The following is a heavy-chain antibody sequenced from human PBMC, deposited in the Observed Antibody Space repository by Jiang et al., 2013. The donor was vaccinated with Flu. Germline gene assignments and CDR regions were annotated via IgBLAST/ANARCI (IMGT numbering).Heavy chain of an antibody. V-gene: IGHV3-48*03. CDR2: ISSSGSTI. D-gene: IGHD2-15*01. Sequence: QLVESGGGLVQPGGSLRLSCAASGFTFSSYEMNWVRQAPGKGLEWVSYISSSGSTIYYADSVKGRFTISRDNAKNSLYLQMNSLRAEDTAVYYCARDYLYCSGGSCYSDYYYYGMDVWGKGTTVTVSS. CDR3: ARDYLYCSGGSCYSDYYYYGMDV. CDR1: GFTFSSYE. J-gene: IGHJ6*04.